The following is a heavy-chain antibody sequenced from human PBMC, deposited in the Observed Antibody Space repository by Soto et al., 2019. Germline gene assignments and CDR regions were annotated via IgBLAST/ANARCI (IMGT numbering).Heavy chain of an antibody. CDR3: ARGQSPCDYFDP. CDR2: IIPIFGTA. Sequence: ASVKVSCKASGGTFSSYAIRWVRQDGGQGLEWMGGIIPIFGTANYAQKCQGRVTINSDESMSMAYIRLRGLRSEETAGYNCARGQSPCDYFDPWGQGTLVTVSS. V-gene: IGHV1-69*13. J-gene: IGHJ5*02. D-gene: IGHD4-17*01. CDR1: GGTFSSYA.